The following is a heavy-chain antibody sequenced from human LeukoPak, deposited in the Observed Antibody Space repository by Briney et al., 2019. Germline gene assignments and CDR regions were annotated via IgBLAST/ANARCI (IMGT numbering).Heavy chain of an antibody. Sequence: GASVKVSCKASGYTFTNYGISWVRQAPGQGLEWMGWISGYNGNTNYAQKFQGRVTVTTDTSTSTAYMELRSLRSDDTAVYYCATAPTAPDYWGQGTLVTASS. CDR1: GYTFTNYG. CDR2: ISGYNGNT. CDR3: ATAPTAPDY. J-gene: IGHJ4*02. V-gene: IGHV1-18*01. D-gene: IGHD5-18*01.